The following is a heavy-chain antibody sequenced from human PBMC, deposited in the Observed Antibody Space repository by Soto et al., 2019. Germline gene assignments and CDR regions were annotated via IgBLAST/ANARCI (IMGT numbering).Heavy chain of an antibody. CDR2: MNPNSGNT. CDR1: GYTFTSYD. V-gene: IGHV1-8*01. CDR3: ASIRRYCSSTSCYIDYYGMDV. J-gene: IGHJ6*02. D-gene: IGHD2-2*02. Sequence: QVQLVQSGAEVKKPGASVKVSCKASGYTFTSYDINWVRQATGQGLEWMGWMNPNSGNTGYAQKFQGRVTMTRNTSISTAYMELSSLRSEDTAVYYCASIRRYCSSTSCYIDYYGMDVWGQGTTVTVSS.